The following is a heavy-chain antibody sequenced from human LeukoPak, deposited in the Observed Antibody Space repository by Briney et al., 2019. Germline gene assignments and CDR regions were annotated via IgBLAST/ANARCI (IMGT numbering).Heavy chain of an antibody. D-gene: IGHD1-26*01. CDR1: GFTFSSYA. J-gene: IGHJ4*02. Sequence: PGGSLRLSCAASGFTFSSYAMSWVRQAPGKGLEWVSAISGTAGSTYYADSVKGRFTISRDNSKNTLYLQMNSLRPEDTAVYYCAKDRSKGSYGDDFDFWGQGTLVTVSS. CDR2: ISGTAGST. V-gene: IGHV3-23*01. CDR3: AKDRSKGSYGDDFDF.